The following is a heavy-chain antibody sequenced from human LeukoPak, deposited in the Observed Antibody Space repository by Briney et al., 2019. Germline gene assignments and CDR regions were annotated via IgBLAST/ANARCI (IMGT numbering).Heavy chain of an antibody. CDR1: GGSFSGYY. V-gene: IGHV4-34*01. CDR3: ARSVGATWYYFDY. J-gene: IGHJ4*02. D-gene: IGHD2-8*02. CDR2: INHSGST. Sequence: KPSETLSLTCAVYGGSFSGYYWSWIRHPPGKGVEGIREINHSGSTNYNPSLKSRVTISVDTSKNQSSLKLSSVTAADTAVYYSARSVGATWYYFDYWGQGTLVTVSS.